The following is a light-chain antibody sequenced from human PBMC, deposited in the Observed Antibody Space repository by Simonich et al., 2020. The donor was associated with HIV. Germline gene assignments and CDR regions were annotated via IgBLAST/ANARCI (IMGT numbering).Light chain of an antibody. V-gene: IGLV1-40*01. CDR2: GNR. CDR3: AAWDDSLSGAV. CDR1: SSNIGAGYD. J-gene: IGLJ7*01. Sequence: QSVLTQPPSVSGAPGQRVTIPYTGTSSNIGAGYDVHWYQQLPGTAPKLLIYGNRNRPSGGPDRFYGSKSGTSPSLAITGLQAEDEADYYCAAWDDSLSGAVFGGGTQLTVL.